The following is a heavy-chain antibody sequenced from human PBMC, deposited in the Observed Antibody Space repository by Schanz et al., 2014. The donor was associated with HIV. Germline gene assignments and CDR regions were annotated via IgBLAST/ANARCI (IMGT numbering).Heavy chain of an antibody. CDR1: GFTFRNFG. Sequence: VQLLESGGGVVQPGKSLRLSCAASGFTFRNFGMHWVRQAPGKGLEWVAVIWYDGTNIDCADSVKGRFTVSRDNSKNMLYLQMNSLRAEDTAVYYCARGEAITYYYHYNGMDVWGQGTTVTVSS. J-gene: IGHJ6*02. CDR2: IWYDGTNI. CDR3: ARGEAITYYYHYNGMDV. V-gene: IGHV3-33*01. D-gene: IGHD1-20*01.